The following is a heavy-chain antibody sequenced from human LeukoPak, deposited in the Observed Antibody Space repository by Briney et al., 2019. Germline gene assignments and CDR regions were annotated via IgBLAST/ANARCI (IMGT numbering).Heavy chain of an antibody. CDR2: VKSKTNGETT. D-gene: IGHD3-10*01. CDR3: TTGTGKSDFDY. J-gene: IGHJ4*02. CDR1: GFTFSNAW. Sequence: GGSLRLSCAASGFTFSNAWMSWVRQAPGKGLEWLGRVKSKTNGETTDYAAPVKGRFTTSRDDSQNTVYLQMNSLKTEDTAVYYCTTGTGKSDFDYWGQGTLVTVSS. V-gene: IGHV3-15*01.